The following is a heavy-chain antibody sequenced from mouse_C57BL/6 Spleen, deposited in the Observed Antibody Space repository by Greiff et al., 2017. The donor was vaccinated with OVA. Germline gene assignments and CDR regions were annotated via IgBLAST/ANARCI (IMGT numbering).Heavy chain of an antibody. CDR3: ARFEENCEDY. CDR2: IDPSDSET. V-gene: IGHV1-52*01. Sequence: QVQLQQPGAELVRPGSSVKLSCKASGYTFTSYWMHWVKQRPIQGLEWIGNIDPSDSETHYNQKFKDKATLTVDKSSSTAYMQLSSLTSEDSAVYYCARFEENCEDYWGQGTTLTVSS. J-gene: IGHJ2*01. CDR1: GYTFTSYW. D-gene: IGHD4-1*01.